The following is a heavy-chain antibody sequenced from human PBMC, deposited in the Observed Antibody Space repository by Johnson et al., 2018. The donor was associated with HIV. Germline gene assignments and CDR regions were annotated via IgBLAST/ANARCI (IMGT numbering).Heavy chain of an antibody. Sequence: QVQLVESGGGVVQPGRSLRLSCAASGFTFSSYGMHWVRQAPGKGLEWVAVIPYDGSNKYYADSVKGRFTISRDNSKNTLYLQMNSLRAEDTAVYYCARDTWVLSYAFDIWGQGTMVTVSS. J-gene: IGHJ3*02. CDR3: ARDTWVLSYAFDI. D-gene: IGHD2-8*01. V-gene: IGHV3-30*03. CDR2: IPYDGSNK. CDR1: GFTFSSYG.